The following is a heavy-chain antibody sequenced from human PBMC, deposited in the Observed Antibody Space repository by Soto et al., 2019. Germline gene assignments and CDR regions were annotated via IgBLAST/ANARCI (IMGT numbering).Heavy chain of an antibody. CDR1: GGSVSSGSYY. CDR3: ARETGPDGYYGMDV. V-gene: IGHV4-61*01. CDR2: IYYSGST. Sequence: PSETLSLTCTVSGGSVSSGSYYWSWIRQPPGKGLEWIGYIYYSGSTNYNPSLKSRVTISVDTSKNQFSLKLSSVTAADTAVYYCARETGPDGYYGMDVWGQGTTVTAP. J-gene: IGHJ6*02.